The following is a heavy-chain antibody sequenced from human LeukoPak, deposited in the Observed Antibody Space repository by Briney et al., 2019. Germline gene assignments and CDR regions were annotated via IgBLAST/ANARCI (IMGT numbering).Heavy chain of an antibody. V-gene: IGHV4-59*01. CDR2: IYYSGST. CDR3: ARVTGYMIEDYFDY. J-gene: IGHJ4*02. CDR1: GGSISSYY. D-gene: IGHD3-22*01. Sequence: SETLPLTCTVSGGSISSYYWSWIRQPPAKGMEWIGYIYYSGSTNYNSSLRSRVTISVDTSKNQFSLKLRSVTAADTAVYYCARVTGYMIEDYFDYWGQGTLVTVSS.